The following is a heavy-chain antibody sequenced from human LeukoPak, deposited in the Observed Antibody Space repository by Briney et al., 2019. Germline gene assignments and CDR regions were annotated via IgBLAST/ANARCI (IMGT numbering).Heavy chain of an antibody. CDR2: INSDGSST. CDR1: GFTFSSYW. Sequence: SGGSLRLSCAASGFTFSSYWMHWVRQAPGKGRVWVSCINSDGSSTSYADSVKGRFTISRDNAKNTLYLQMNSLRAEDTAVYYCARGLKVVVITADAFDIWGQGTMVTVSS. V-gene: IGHV3-74*01. CDR3: ARGLKVVVITADAFDI. J-gene: IGHJ3*02. D-gene: IGHD3-22*01.